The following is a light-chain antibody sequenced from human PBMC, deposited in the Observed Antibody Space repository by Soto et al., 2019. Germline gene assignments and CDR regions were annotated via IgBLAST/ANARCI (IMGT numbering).Light chain of an antibody. Sequence: DIPLTQSPSFLSSSVGDRVTITCRASQGIGNFLAWYQKKPGMAPELLIYGASTLQSGLPPRFSGSGSGTEFTLTISSLQPEDFATYYCQQLDIYPLTFGGGTQVEVK. J-gene: IGKJ4*01. CDR3: QQLDIYPLT. CDR2: GAS. V-gene: IGKV1-9*01. CDR1: QGIGNF.